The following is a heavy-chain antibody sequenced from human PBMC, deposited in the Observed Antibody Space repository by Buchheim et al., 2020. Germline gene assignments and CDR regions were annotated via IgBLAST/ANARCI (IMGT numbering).Heavy chain of an antibody. CDR1: GGSFSGYY. D-gene: IGHD6-19*01. CDR2: INHSGST. CDR3: ARLAPPTVAGSAY. V-gene: IGHV4-34*01. Sequence: QVQLQQWGAGLLKPSETLSLTCAVYGGSFSGYYWSWIRQPPGRGLEWIGEINHSGSTNYNPSLKSRVTISVDTSKNQFSLKLSSVTAADTAVYYCARLAPPTVAGSAYWGQGTL. J-gene: IGHJ4*02.